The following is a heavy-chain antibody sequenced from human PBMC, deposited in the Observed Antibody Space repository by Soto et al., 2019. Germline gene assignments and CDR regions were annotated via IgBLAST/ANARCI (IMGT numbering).Heavy chain of an antibody. CDR3: ARDVPITGYQFDY. V-gene: IGHV1-18*01. D-gene: IGHD1-20*01. Sequence: QVHLLQTGAEVKKPAASVKVSCKASGYTFTRYGISWVRQAPGQGLEWLGWISAYNGNTNYEHKLQGRDTMTTDTYTSTAHMEQRSLRSDDTAVYYCARDVPITGYQFDYWGQGTLVAVSS. CDR1: GYTFTRYG. J-gene: IGHJ4*02. CDR2: ISAYNGNT.